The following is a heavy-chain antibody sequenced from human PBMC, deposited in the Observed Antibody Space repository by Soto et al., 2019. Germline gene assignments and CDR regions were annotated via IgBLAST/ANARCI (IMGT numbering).Heavy chain of an antibody. CDR3: LRSGDYRSGSYWYFFDY. Sequence: PGGSLRLSCAASGFTIGNYGMSWVRQVPGKGLEWVSGMYWKDGNTHYADSVKGRFTISRDNAKNSLFLQLNSLRAEDTALYYCLRSGDYRSGSYWYFFDYWGQGALVTVSS. D-gene: IGHD3-10*01. V-gene: IGHV3-20*04. CDR2: MYWKDGNT. J-gene: IGHJ4*02. CDR1: GFTIGNYG.